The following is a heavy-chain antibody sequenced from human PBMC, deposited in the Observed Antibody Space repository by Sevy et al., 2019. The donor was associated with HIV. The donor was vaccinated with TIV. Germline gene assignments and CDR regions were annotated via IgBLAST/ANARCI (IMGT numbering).Heavy chain of an antibody. CDR2: IRSKAYGGTT. V-gene: IGHV3-49*03. Sequence: GGSLRLSCTASGFTFGDYAMSWFRQAPGKGLEWVGFIRSKAYGGTTEYAASVKGRFTISRDDSKSIAYLQMNSLKTEDTAVYYCTRKNYGGNSDFDYWSQGTLVTVSS. J-gene: IGHJ4*02. CDR1: GFTFGDYA. CDR3: TRKNYGGNSDFDY. D-gene: IGHD4-17*01.